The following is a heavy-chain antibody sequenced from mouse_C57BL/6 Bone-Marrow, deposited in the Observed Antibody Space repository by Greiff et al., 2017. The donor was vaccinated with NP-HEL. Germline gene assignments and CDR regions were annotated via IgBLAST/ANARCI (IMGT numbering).Heavy chain of an antibody. CDR2: INPGSGGT. V-gene: IGHV1-54*01. D-gene: IGHD2-5*01. CDR1: GYAFTNYL. Sequence: VQLQQSGAELVRPGTSVKVSCKASGYAFTNYLIEWVKQRPGQGLEWIGVINPGSGGTNYNEKFKGKATLTADKSSSTAYMQLSSLTSKDAAVYFCARQSNSYFDYWGKGTTLTVSS. J-gene: IGHJ2*01. CDR3: ARQSNSYFDY.